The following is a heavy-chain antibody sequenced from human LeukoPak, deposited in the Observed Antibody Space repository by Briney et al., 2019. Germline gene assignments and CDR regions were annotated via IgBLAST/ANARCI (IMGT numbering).Heavy chain of an antibody. J-gene: IGHJ4*02. V-gene: IGHV3-23*01. CDR2: ITTSDGNT. CDR3: AKDGGLWVSAHWGDS. CDR1: GFTFSSYT. D-gene: IGHD7-27*01. Sequence: GGSLRLSCAASGFTFSSYTMSWVRQAPGKGLEGVSTITTSDGNTYYADSVKGRFTVSRDNSKNTLFLQMNSLRAEDTAVYYCAKDGGLWVSAHWGDSWGRGTLVTVSS.